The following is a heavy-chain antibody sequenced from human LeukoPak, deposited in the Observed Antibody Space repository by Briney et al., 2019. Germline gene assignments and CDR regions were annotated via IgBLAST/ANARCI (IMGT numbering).Heavy chain of an antibody. CDR1: GGTFSSYA. D-gene: IGHD3-22*01. V-gene: IGHV1-69*05. CDR2: IIPIFGTA. CDR3: ARWLYDSSGYYRGFGY. Sequence: SVKVSCKASGGTFSSYAISWVRQAPGQGLEWMGRIIPIFGTANYAQKFQGRVTITTDESTSTAYMELSSLRSEDTAAYYCARWLYDSSGYYRGFGYWGQGTLVTVSS. J-gene: IGHJ4*02.